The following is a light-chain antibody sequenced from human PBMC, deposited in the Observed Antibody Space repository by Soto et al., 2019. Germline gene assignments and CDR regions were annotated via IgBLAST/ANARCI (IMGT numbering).Light chain of an antibody. CDR3: QQAKSFPLP. CDR2: DAS. CDR1: HDISYY. Sequence: DNHMTHSASSLSATVGDRVTITCQASHDISYYLNWYQQKPGKAPKLLIYDASNLETGVPSRFSGSGSGTDFTLTISSLQPEDFATYYCQQAKSFPLPFGGGTMVDI. J-gene: IGKJ4*01. V-gene: IGKV1-33*01.